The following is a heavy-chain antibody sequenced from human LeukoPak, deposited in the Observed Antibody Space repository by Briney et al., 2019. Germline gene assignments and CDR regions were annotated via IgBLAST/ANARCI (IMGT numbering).Heavy chain of an antibody. CDR2: INSDGSST. D-gene: IGHD1-26*01. Sequence: PGGSLRLSCAASGFIFSSYWMHWVRQAPGKGLVWISRINSDGSSTTYADSVKGRFTISRDNAKNTLSLQMNSLRAEDTAVYYCVRLSWELGDGGVTWGQGTLVTVSS. J-gene: IGHJ5*02. CDR3: VRLSWELGDGGVT. CDR1: GFIFSSYW. V-gene: IGHV3-74*01.